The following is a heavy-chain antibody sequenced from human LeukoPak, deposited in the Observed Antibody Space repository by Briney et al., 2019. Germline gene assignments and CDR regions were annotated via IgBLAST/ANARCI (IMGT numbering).Heavy chain of an antibody. Sequence: QPGRSLRLSCAASGFTFSSYGMHWVRQAPGKGLEWVAVIWYDGSNKYYADSVKGRFTISRDNSKNTLFLQMNSLRAEDTAVYYCARVGCRGGSCSSRGDYYYGMDVWGQGTTVTVSS. CDR3: ARVGCRGGSCSSRGDYYYGMDV. CDR2: IWYDGSNK. D-gene: IGHD2-15*01. V-gene: IGHV3-33*01. CDR1: GFTFSSYG. J-gene: IGHJ6*02.